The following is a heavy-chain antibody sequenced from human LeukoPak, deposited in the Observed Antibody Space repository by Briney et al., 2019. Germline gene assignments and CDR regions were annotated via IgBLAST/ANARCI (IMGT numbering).Heavy chain of an antibody. V-gene: IGHV1-18*01. CDR3: ARAYNWNPVES. D-gene: IGHD1-1*01. J-gene: IGHJ4*02. CDR1: GYTFISFG. CDR2: VSAYNGNI. Sequence: ASVKVSCKASGYTFISFGVSWVRQAPGQGLEWMGYVSAYNGNINYAQSLQGRVTLTTDSSTSTAYMELSRLRSDDTAVYYCARAYNWNPVESWGQGTLVTVSS.